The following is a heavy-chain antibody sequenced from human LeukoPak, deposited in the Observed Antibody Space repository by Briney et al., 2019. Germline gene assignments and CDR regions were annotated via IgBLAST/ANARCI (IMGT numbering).Heavy chain of an antibody. CDR1: GGSINYYY. J-gene: IGHJ6*03. Sequence: PSETLSLTCTVSGGSINYYYWSWIRQPPGRGLEWIGYTYYSGGTNYNPSFKSRVTISVDTSKNQFSLKLSSVTAADTAVYYCARVLYSSGWDGDYYYYMDVWGKGTTVTVSS. D-gene: IGHD6-19*01. V-gene: IGHV4-59*08. CDR3: ARVLYSSGWDGDYYYYMDV. CDR2: TYYSGGT.